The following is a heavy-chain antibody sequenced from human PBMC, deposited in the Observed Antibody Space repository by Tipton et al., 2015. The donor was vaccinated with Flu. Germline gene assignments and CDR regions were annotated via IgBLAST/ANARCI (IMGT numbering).Heavy chain of an antibody. CDR3: ARGPEQWLVNPHYFDY. V-gene: IGHV4-38-2*02. D-gene: IGHD6-19*01. Sequence: LRLSCTVSGYSISSGYYWGWIRRPPGKGLEWIGSIYHSGSTYYNPSLKSRVTISVDTSKNQFSLKLSSVTAADTAVYYCARGPEQWLVNPHYFDYWGQGTLVTVSS. CDR1: GYSISSGYY. J-gene: IGHJ4*02. CDR2: IYHSGST.